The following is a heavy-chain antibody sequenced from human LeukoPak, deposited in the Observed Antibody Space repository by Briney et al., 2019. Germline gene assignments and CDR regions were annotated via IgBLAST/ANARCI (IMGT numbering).Heavy chain of an antibody. CDR1: GYTFTSYG. CDR3: ARDLYPTHYDSSGSDAFDI. Sequence: ASVKVSCKASGYTFTSYGISRVRQAPGQRLEWMGWISAYNGNTNYAQKLQGRVTMTTDTSTSTAYMELRSLRSDDTAVYYCARDLYPTHYDSSGSDAFDIWGQGTMVTVSS. J-gene: IGHJ3*02. D-gene: IGHD3-22*01. CDR2: ISAYNGNT. V-gene: IGHV1-18*01.